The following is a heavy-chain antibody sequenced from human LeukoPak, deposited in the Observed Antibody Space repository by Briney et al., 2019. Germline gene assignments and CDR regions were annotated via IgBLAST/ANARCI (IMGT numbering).Heavy chain of an antibody. J-gene: IGHJ4*02. CDR3: ARNSYGDYYFDS. Sequence: PGGSLRLSCAASGFTLNSYGMHWVHQAPGKGLEWVAVIWIDGNNKFYTDSVKGRFTISRDNSKNTLYLQMNSLRVEDTAVYYCARNSYGDYYFDSWGQGTLVTVSS. V-gene: IGHV3-33*01. CDR1: GFTLNSYG. CDR2: IWIDGNNK. D-gene: IGHD4-17*01.